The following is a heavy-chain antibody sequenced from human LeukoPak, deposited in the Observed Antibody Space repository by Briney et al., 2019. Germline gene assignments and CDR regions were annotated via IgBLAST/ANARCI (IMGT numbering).Heavy chain of an antibody. J-gene: IGHJ4*01. CDR1: GGSLCGSY. Sequence: SETLSLTCAVYGGSLCGSYWSWIRQPPGKGLEWIGEINHSGSANYNPSLKSRVTLSIDKSKNQFSLNLNSVTAADTAVYYCARARRDSGYYKVDYWGQEPWSPSPQ. V-gene: IGHV4-34*01. CDR2: INHSGSA. D-gene: IGHD3-3*01. CDR3: ARARRDSGYYKVDY.